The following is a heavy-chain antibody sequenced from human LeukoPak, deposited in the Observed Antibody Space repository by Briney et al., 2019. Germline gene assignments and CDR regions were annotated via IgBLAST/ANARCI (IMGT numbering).Heavy chain of an antibody. CDR2: ISAYNGNT. D-gene: IGHD3-22*01. V-gene: IGHV1-18*01. J-gene: IGHJ4*02. Sequence: ASVEVSCKTSGYTFTNYGISWVRQAPGQGLEWTGWISAYNGNTNYAQKLQGRVTMTTDTSTSTAYMELRSLRSDDTAVYYCARARLGFGYPIYWGQGTLVTVSS. CDR3: ARARLGFGYPIY. CDR1: GYTFTNYG.